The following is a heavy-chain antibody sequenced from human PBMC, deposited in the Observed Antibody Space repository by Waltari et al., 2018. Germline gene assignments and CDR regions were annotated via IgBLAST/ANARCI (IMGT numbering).Heavy chain of an antibody. J-gene: IGHJ4*02. CDR2: IYWNDDK. Sequence: QITLKESGPTLVKPTQTLTLTCTFSGFSLSTSGVGVGWIRQPPGKALELLALIYWNDDKRYSASLKSRLTITKDTSKNQVVLTMTNMDPVDTATYYCAHRQTRVRWSGPIDYWGQGTLVTVSS. CDR3: AHRQTRVRWSGPIDY. CDR1: GFSLSTSGVG. V-gene: IGHV2-5*01. D-gene: IGHD3-3*01.